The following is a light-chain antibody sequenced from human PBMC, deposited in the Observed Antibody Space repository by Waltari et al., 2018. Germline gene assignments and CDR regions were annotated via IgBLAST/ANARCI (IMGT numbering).Light chain of an antibody. J-gene: IGLJ1*01. CDR3: NSRDSSAKEV. Sequence: SSELTQDPAVSVALGQTVRITCQGDRLRSYYASWYQQKPGQAPVLVIYGKNNRPSGIPDRFSGSSSGNTASLTITGAQAEDEADYYCNSRDSSAKEVFGTGTKVTVL. V-gene: IGLV3-19*01. CDR2: GKN. CDR1: RLRSYY.